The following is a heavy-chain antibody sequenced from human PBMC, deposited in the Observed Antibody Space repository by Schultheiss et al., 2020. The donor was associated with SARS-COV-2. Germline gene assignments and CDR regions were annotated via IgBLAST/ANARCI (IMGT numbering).Heavy chain of an antibody. CDR1: GFTFSSYA. D-gene: IGHD2-15*01. CDR2: ISYDGSNK. V-gene: IGHV3-30-3*01. Sequence: GGSLRLSCAASGFTFSSYAMHWVRQAPGKGLEWVAVISYDGSNKYYADSVKGRFTISRDNSKNTLYLQMNSLRAEDTAVYYCARDLLGYCSGGSCYYYGMDVWGQGTKVTVSS. J-gene: IGHJ6*02. CDR3: ARDLLGYCSGGSCYYYGMDV.